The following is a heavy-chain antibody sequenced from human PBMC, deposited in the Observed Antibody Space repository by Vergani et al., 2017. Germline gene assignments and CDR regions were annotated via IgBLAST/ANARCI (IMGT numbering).Heavy chain of an antibody. D-gene: IGHD2-15*01. J-gene: IGHJ6*03. Sequence: QVQLVQSGAEVKKPGSSVKVSCKASGGTFSSYAISWVRQAPGQGLEWMGGIIPILGTANYAQKFQGRVTITADKSTSTAYMELSSLRSEDTAVYYCASGVVAAAHYYYYYMDVWGKGTTVTVSS. CDR2: IIPILGTA. CDR3: ASGVVAAAHYYYYYMDV. V-gene: IGHV1-69*06. CDR1: GGTFSSYA.